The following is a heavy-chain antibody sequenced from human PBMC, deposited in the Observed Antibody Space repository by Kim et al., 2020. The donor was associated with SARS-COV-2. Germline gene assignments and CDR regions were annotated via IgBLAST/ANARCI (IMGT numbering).Heavy chain of an antibody. CDR3: ARVRMSSHFDY. Sequence: TYYADSVKGRFTISRDNSKNTLYLQMNSLRAEDTAVYYCARVRMSSHFDYWGQGTLVTVSS. CDR2: T. D-gene: IGHD6-13*01. V-gene: IGHV3-66*01. J-gene: IGHJ4*02.